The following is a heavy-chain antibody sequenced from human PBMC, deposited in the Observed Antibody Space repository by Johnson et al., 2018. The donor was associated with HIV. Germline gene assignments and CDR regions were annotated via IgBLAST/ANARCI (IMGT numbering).Heavy chain of an antibody. Sequence: QMQLVESGGGVVQPGKSLTLSCVASGLSFSNFGIHWVRQAPGKGLEWVAFISNDGSNKYYADSVKGRFTISRDNSKNTMYLQMNSLRAEDTAVYYCAREDSSGYFDGFDVWGQGTMVTVSS. V-gene: IGHV3-30*03. J-gene: IGHJ3*01. D-gene: IGHD3-22*01. CDR2: ISNDGSNK. CDR3: AREDSSGYFDGFDV. CDR1: GLSFSNFG.